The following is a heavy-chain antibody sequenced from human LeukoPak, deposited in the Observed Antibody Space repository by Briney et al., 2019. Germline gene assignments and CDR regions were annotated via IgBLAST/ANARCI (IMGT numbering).Heavy chain of an antibody. D-gene: IGHD4-17*01. Sequence: ASVKVSCKASGYTFTSYGISWVRQAPGQGLEWMGWISAYNGNTNYAQKLQGRVTMTTDTSTSTAYMELRSLRSDDTAVYYCARESYGDHAGDNWFDPWGQGTLVTVSS. CDR1: GYTFTSYG. CDR2: ISAYNGNT. V-gene: IGHV1-18*01. CDR3: ARESYGDHAGDNWFDP. J-gene: IGHJ5*02.